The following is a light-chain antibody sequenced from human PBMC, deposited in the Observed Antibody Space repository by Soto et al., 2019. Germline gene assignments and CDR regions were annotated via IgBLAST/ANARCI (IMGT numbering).Light chain of an antibody. J-gene: IGLJ1*01. CDR1: SSDVGSYNL. V-gene: IGLV2-23*03. CDR3: CSYAGSSTFAYV. Sequence: QSVLTQPASVSGSPGQSITISCTGTSSDVGSYNLVSWYLQHPGKAPKLMIYEGSKRPSGVSNRFSGSKSGNTASLTISGLQAEDEADYYCCSYAGSSTFAYVFGTGTKVTVL. CDR2: EGS.